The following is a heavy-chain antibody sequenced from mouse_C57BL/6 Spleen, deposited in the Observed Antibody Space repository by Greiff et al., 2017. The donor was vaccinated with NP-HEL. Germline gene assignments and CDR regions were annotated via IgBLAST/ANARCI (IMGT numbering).Heavy chain of an antibody. V-gene: IGHV1-78*01. Sequence: QVQLQQSDAELVKPGASVKISCKASGYTFTDYTIHWMKQRPEQGLEWIGYIYPRDGSTKYNEKFKGKATLTADKSSNTAYMQLNSLTSEDSAVYFCARDDYGVSYAMDYWGQGTSVTVSS. CDR2: IYPRDGST. J-gene: IGHJ4*01. D-gene: IGHD2-4*01. CDR1: GYTFTDYT. CDR3: ARDDYGVSYAMDY.